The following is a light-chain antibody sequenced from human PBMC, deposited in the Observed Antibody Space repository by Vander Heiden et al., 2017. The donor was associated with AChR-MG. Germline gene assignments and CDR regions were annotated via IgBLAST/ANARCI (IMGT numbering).Light chain of an antibody. J-gene: IGKJ4*01. CDR3: QQDDNLPPT. Sequence: DIQMTQSPSSLSASVGDRVTITCQASQAITDYLNWYQHKPGKAPKLLIYDASNLETGVPSRFSGSGSGTHFTFTINSLQPEDIATYYCQQDDNLPPTFGGGTKVEIK. CDR2: DAS. V-gene: IGKV1-33*01. CDR1: QAITDY.